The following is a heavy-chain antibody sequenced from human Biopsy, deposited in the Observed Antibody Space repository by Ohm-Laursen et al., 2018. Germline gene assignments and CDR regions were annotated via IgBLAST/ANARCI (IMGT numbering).Heavy chain of an antibody. CDR3: SRDSGILNYGNFKYYHYYGMDD. D-gene: IGHD4-11*01. CDR1: NVSFSSFY. J-gene: IGHJ6*02. CDR2: IYYSVMT. Sequence: SVTLSLTWAVYNVSFSSFYWIWIRQPPGQGLVWIGHIYYSVMTNSNSSLQSRVFISVDTSRNKVSLTLSSVTAADTAVYYCSRDSGILNYGNFKYYHYYGMDDWGQGTKVTVSS. V-gene: IGHV4-59*01.